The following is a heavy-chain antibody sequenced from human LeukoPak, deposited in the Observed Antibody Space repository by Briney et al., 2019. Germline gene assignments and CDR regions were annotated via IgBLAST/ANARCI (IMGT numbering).Heavy chain of an antibody. D-gene: IGHD3-3*01. Sequence: GRSLRLSCAASGFTFSSYGMHWVRQAPGKGLEWVAVIWYDGSNKYYADSVKGRFTISRDNSKNTLYLQMNSLRAEDTAVYYRARGYDFWSGYYPYGMDVWGQGTTVTVSS. CDR1: GFTFSSYG. CDR2: IWYDGSNK. CDR3: ARGYDFWSGYYPYGMDV. J-gene: IGHJ6*02. V-gene: IGHV3-33*01.